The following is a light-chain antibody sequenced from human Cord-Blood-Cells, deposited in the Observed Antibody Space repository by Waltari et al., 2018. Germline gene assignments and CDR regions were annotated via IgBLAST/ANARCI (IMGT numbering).Light chain of an antibody. CDR2: AAS. J-gene: IGKJ4*01. CDR3: QKYNSAPLT. CDR1: QGFRSY. Sequence: DIQMTQSPSSLSASVGDRVTITCRASQGFRSYLAWYQQKPGKVPKLLIYAASTLQSGVPSRFSGSGSGTDFTLTISSLQPEDVATYYCQKYNSAPLTFGGGTKVEIK. V-gene: IGKV1-27*01.